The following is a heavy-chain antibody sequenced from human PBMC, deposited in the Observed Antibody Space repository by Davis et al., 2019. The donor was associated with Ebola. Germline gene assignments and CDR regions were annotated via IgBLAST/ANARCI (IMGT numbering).Heavy chain of an antibody. CDR3: AREVLTTVTPPYYYYGMDV. J-gene: IGHJ6*02. D-gene: IGHD4-17*01. CDR1: GYTFTSYA. Sequence: ASVQVSCKASGYTFTSYAMHWVRHAPGQRLEWMGWINAGNGNTKYSQKFQGRVTITADKSTSTAYMELSSLRSEDTAVYYCAREVLTTVTPPYYYYGMDVWGQGTTVTVSS. V-gene: IGHV1-3*01. CDR2: INAGNGNT.